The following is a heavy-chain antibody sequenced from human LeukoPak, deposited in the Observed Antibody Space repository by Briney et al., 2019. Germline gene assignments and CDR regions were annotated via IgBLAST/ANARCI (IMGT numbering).Heavy chain of an antibody. CDR1: GFTFSSYA. D-gene: IGHD3-22*01. CDR2: ISGSGGST. Sequence: GGSLRLSCAASGFTFSSYAMSWVRQAPGKGLEWVSAISGSGGSTYYADSVKGWFTISRDNSKNTLYLQMNSLRAEDTAVYYCASYYDSSGYQPPTFDYWGQGTLVTVSS. V-gene: IGHV3-23*01. J-gene: IGHJ4*02. CDR3: ASYYDSSGYQPPTFDY.